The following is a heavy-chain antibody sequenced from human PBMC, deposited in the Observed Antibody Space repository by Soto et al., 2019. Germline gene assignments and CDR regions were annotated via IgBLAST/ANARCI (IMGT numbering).Heavy chain of an antibody. Sequence: VQLVQSGAEVKKPGASVTISCKASGYTFYTYYIHWVRQAPGQGLEWMGIINPSGGTTDYAQKFKSRVTVTRDTSASTVFMYLSGLRSADTAVYYCARGDVDTTMLFDYWGQGTLVTVSS. CDR1: GYTFYTYY. CDR2: INPSGGTT. CDR3: ARGDVDTTMLFDY. V-gene: IGHV1-46*02. D-gene: IGHD5-18*01. J-gene: IGHJ4*02.